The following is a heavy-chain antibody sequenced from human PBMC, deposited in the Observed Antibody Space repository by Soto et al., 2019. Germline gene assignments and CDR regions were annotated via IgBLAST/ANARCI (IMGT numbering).Heavy chain of an antibody. D-gene: IGHD3-10*01. CDR2: SYYSGST. CDR3: ARGSGSGSYYLDP. Sequence: QVQLQESGPGLVKPSQTLSLTCTVSGGSISSGGYYWSWIRQHPGKGLEWIGYSYYSGSTYSNPSLKRRVTISVDTSKNQFSLKLSSVTAADTAVYYCARGSGSGSYYLDPWGQGTLVTVSS. CDR1: GGSISSGGYY. V-gene: IGHV4-31*03. J-gene: IGHJ5*02.